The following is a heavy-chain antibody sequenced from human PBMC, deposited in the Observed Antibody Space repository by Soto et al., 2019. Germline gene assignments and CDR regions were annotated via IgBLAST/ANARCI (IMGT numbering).Heavy chain of an antibody. V-gene: IGHV4-34*01. CDR2: INHSGST. Sequence: QVQLQQWGAGLLKPSETLSLTCAVYGGSFSGYYWSWIRQPPGKGLEWIGEINHSGSTYYNPSLRRCITISVDTSKNQFSLKLSSVTAADTAVYYCARASSGWYGNAFDIWGQGTMVTVSS. CDR3: ARASSGWYGNAFDI. CDR1: GGSFSGYY. J-gene: IGHJ3*02. D-gene: IGHD6-19*01.